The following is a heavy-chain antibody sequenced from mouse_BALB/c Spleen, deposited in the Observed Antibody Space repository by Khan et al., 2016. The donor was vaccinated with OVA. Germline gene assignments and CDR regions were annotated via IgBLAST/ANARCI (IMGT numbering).Heavy chain of an antibody. CDR1: GFTFSTYG. CDR3: ARLAYYYNSEGFAY. D-gene: IGHD1-1*01. Sequence: VQLKESGGDLVKPGGSLKLSCAASGFTFSTYGMSWVRQTPDKRLEWVATISSGGHYTYYPDSVKGRFTISRDTAKSTLYLQMSSLKSEDTAIYYCARLAYYYNSEGFAYWGQRTLVTVSA. V-gene: IGHV5-6*01. J-gene: IGHJ3*01. CDR2: ISSGGHYT.